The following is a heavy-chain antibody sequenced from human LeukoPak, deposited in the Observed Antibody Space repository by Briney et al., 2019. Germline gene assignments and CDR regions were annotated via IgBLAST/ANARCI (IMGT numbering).Heavy chain of an antibody. CDR2: ISYDGSDK. Sequence: GKSLRLSCAASGFIFSNFGMHWVRQAPGKGLEWVTLISYDGSDKYYADSVKGRFTISRDNSKNTLYLQMNSLRAEDTAVYYCARDQLGYCSSTSCDDAFDIWGQGTMVTVSS. J-gene: IGHJ3*02. D-gene: IGHD2-2*01. V-gene: IGHV3-30*03. CDR1: GFIFSNFG. CDR3: ARDQLGYCSSTSCDDAFDI.